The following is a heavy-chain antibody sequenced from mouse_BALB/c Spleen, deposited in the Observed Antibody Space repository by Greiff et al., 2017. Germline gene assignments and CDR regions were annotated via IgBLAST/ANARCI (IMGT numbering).Heavy chain of an antibody. CDR3: TRGLLEGYYFDY. J-gene: IGHJ2*01. CDR2: IDPETGGT. Sequence: VQLQQSGAELVRPGASVTLSCKASGYTFTDYEMHWVKQTPVHGLEWIGAIDPETGGTAYNQKFKGKATLTADKSSSTAYMELRSLTSEDSAVYYCTRGLLEGYYFDYWGQGTTLTVSS. V-gene: IGHV1-15*01. D-gene: IGHD2-3*01. CDR1: GYTFTDYE.